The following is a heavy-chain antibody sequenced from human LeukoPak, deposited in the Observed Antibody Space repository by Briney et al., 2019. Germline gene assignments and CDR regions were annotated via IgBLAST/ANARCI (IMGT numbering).Heavy chain of an antibody. Sequence: ASVKVSCKASGYVFTDYYIHWVRQASGQGLEWMGWINPNNGGTSFAQKFQGRVTMTRDTSITTAYMELSSLRSDDTAVYYCAATERDFWGQGTLVTVSS. D-gene: IGHD1-1*01. CDR3: AATERDF. V-gene: IGHV1-2*02. CDR2: INPNNGGT. CDR1: GYVFTDYY. J-gene: IGHJ4*02.